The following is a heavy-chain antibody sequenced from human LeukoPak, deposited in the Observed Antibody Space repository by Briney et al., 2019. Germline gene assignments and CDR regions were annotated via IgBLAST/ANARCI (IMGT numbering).Heavy chain of an antibody. D-gene: IGHD2-15*01. Sequence: SVTFSCKASGGTFSSYTIGWMRPAPGQGLEWMGRIIPILGIANYAQKFQGRVTITADKSTSTAYMELSSLRSEDTAVYYCARGVVAATIYYYYYGMDVWGQGTTVTVSS. CDR3: ARGVVAATIYYYYYGMDV. J-gene: IGHJ6*02. V-gene: IGHV1-69*02. CDR1: GGTFSSYT. CDR2: IIPILGIA.